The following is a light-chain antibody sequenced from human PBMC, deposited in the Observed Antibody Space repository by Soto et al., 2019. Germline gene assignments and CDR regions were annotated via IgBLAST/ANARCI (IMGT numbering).Light chain of an antibody. J-gene: IGKJ1*01. CDR2: WAS. V-gene: IGKV4-1*01. Sequence: DIVMTQSPDSLAVSLGERATVNCKSSQSVLFSSNNKNYLAWYQQKPGQPPKLLIYWASTRESGVPDRFSGSGSGTDFTLTISSLQAEDVAVYYCQQYYNTPLAFGQGTEVEIK. CDR1: QSVLFSSNNKNY. CDR3: QQYYNTPLA.